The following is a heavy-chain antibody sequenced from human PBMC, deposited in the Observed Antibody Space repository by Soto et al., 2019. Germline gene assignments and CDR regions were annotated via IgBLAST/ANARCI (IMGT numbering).Heavy chain of an antibody. CDR1: GFTFSNTW. CDR3: IAHLYYYGMDV. Sequence: VGSLRLSCAASGFTFSNTWMSWVRQAPGKGLEWVGRIKSKTDGGTTDYAAPVKGRFTISRDDSKNTLYLQMNSLKTEDTAVYYSIAHLYYYGMDVWGQGTTVTVSS. V-gene: IGHV3-15*01. CDR2: IKSKTDGGTT. J-gene: IGHJ6*02. D-gene: IGHD6-13*01.